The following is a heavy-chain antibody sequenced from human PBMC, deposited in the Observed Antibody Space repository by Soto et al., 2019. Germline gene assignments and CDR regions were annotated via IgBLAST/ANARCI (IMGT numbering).Heavy chain of an antibody. J-gene: IGHJ6*02. CDR3: ARTSYCSSTSCITYYYYYGMDV. CDR1: GGSISSSSYY. Sequence: SETLSLTCTVSGGSISSSSYYWGWIRQPPGKGLEWIGSIYYSGSTYYNPSLKSRVTISVDTSKNQFSLKLSSVTAADTAVYYCARTSYCSSTSCITYYYYYGMDVWGQGTTVTVSS. D-gene: IGHD2-2*01. V-gene: IGHV4-39*01. CDR2: IYYSGST.